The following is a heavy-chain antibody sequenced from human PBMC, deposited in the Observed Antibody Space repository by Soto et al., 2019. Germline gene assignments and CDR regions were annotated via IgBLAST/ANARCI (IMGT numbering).Heavy chain of an antibody. Sequence: ASVKVSCKASGYTFTSYAMHWVRQAPGQRLEWMGWINAGNGNTKYSQKFQGRVTITRDTSASTAYMELSSLRSEDTAVYYCARTPALRFLEWSSRGFDYWGQGTLVTVSS. J-gene: IGHJ4*02. CDR1: GYTFTSYA. CDR2: INAGNGNT. CDR3: ARTPALRFLEWSSRGFDY. V-gene: IGHV1-3*01. D-gene: IGHD3-3*01.